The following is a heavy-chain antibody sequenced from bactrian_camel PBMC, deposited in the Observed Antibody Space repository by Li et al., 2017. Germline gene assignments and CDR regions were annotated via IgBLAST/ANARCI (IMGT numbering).Heavy chain of an antibody. CDR1: GFSFSSYT. Sequence: VQLVESGEGLVQPGGSLRLSCAASGFSFSSYTMGWVRQAPGKGLKWVSTINSGSGNTYYADSIKGRFTMSEDYKANTIYLQMDNLKAEDTAVYYCASNEPLLYSLGYWGQGTQVTVS. J-gene: IGHJ6*01. CDR3: ASNEPLLYSLGY. V-gene: IGHV3S40*01. D-gene: IGHD2*01. CDR2: INSGSGNT.